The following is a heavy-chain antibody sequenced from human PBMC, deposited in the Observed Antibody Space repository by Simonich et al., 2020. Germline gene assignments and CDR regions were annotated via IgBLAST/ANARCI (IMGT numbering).Heavy chain of an antibody. Sequence: QVQLVQSGAEVKKPGASVKVSCKASGYTFTGYYMHWVRQAPGQGLDGMGWINPNSGGTNNAQKFQGRVTRTRDTSISTAYMELSRLRSDDTAVYYCARDPVVPAAIRNAFDIWGQGTMVTVSS. V-gene: IGHV1-2*02. CDR2: INPNSGGT. D-gene: IGHD2-2*01. CDR1: GYTFTGYY. CDR3: ARDPVVPAAIRNAFDI. J-gene: IGHJ3*02.